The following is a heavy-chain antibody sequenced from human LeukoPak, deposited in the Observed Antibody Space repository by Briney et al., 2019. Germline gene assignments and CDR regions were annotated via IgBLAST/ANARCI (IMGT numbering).Heavy chain of an antibody. D-gene: IGHD3-3*01. CDR3: ARSYRGWSGPNDY. J-gene: IGHJ4*02. V-gene: IGHV1-69*13. CDR1: GGTFSSYA. Sequence: GASVKVSCKASGGTFSSYAISWVRQAPGQGLEWMGGIIPIFGTANYAQKFQGRVTITADESTSTAYMELSSLRSEDTAVYYCARSYRGWSGPNDYWGQGTLVTVSS. CDR2: IIPIFGTA.